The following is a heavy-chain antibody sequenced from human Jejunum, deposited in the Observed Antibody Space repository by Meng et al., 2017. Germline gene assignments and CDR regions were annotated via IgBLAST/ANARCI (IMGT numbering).Heavy chain of an antibody. D-gene: IGHD1-1*01. CDR3: AKLQHRDQQLTYFDY. V-gene: IGHV3-23*01. CDR2: ITGSGDSA. J-gene: IGHJ4*02. Sequence: GESLKISCAASGFIFSSYAMSWVRLAPGKGLEWVSAITGSGDSAFYADSVKGRFTISRDSSKSTLYLQMNSLRAEDSAVYYCAKLQHRDQQLTYFDYWGQGTLVTSPQ. CDR1: GFIFSSYA.